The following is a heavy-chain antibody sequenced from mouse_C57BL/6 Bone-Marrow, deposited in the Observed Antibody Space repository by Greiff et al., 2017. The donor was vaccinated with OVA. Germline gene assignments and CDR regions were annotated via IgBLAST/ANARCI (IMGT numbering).Heavy chain of an antibody. V-gene: IGHV3-8*01. CDR2: IIYSGGT. Sequence: EVKLLESGPGLAKPSQTLSLTCSATGYSITSDYWNWIRKFPGNKLEYIGYIIYSGGTYYYPSLKSRISITRDTSKNQYYLQLNSVTTEDTATYYCARRRGYFDVGGTGTTVTVSS. CDR1: GYSITSDY. J-gene: IGHJ1*03. CDR3: ARRRGYFDV.